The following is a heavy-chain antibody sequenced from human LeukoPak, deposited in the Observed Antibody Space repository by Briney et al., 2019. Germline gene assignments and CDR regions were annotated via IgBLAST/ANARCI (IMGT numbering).Heavy chain of an antibody. D-gene: IGHD2-15*01. CDR3: ARLLLPIDY. CDR2: INPNSGGT. V-gene: IGHV1-2*02. J-gene: IGHJ4*02. CDR1: GYTFTSYA. Sequence: ASVKVSCKASGYTFTSYAMNWVQQAPGQGLEWMGWINPNSGGTNYAQKFQGRVTMTRDTSISTAYMELSRLRSDDTAVYYCARLLLPIDYWGQGTLVTVSS.